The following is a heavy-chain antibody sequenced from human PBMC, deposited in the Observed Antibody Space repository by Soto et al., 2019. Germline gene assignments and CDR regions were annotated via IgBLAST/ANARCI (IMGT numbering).Heavy chain of an antibody. V-gene: IGHV1-8*01. CDR3: ARGWSSSSGTIVDY. J-gene: IGHJ4*02. Sequence: ASVKVSCKASGYTFTSYDINWVRQATGQGLEWMGWMNPNSGNTGYAQKFQGRVTMTRNTSISTAYMELSSLRSEDTAVYYCARGWSSSSGTIVDYWGQGTLVTVSS. CDR1: GYTFTSYD. D-gene: IGHD6-13*01. CDR2: MNPNSGNT.